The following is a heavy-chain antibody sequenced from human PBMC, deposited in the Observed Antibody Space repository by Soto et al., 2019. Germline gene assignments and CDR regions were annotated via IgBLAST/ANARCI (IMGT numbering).Heavy chain of an antibody. CDR3: AADDSNGPAKIDY. CDR1: GFTFSSAW. D-gene: IGHD3-22*01. V-gene: IGHV3-15*01. Sequence: EVQLVESGGGLVKPGGSLRLSCAASGFTFSSAWMSWVREAPGKGLEWVGRIKNKYDGGTIDYAAPVEGRFTISREDSTNTLYLQMNSLKTEDTAVYYCAADDSNGPAKIDYWGQGTLVTVSS. CDR2: IKNKYDGGTI. J-gene: IGHJ4*02.